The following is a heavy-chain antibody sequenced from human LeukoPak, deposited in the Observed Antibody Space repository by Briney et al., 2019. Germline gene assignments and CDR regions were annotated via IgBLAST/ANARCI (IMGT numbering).Heavy chain of an antibody. CDR3: ARDTRHRYCSSTICYRGWLDP. CDR2: LIPIFGTA. V-gene: IGHV1-69*13. D-gene: IGHD2-2*01. J-gene: IGHJ5*02. Sequence: ASVTVSCKASRGTFSTYAISWVRQAPGQGLEWMGGLIPIFGTANYAQKFQGRVTITADESTSTAYMELSSLRSEDTAVYYCARDTRHRYCSSTICYRGWLDPWGQGTLVTVSS. CDR1: RGTFSTYA.